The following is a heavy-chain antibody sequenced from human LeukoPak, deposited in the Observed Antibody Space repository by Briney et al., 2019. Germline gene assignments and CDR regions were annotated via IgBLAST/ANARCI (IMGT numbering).Heavy chain of an antibody. Sequence: ASVKVSCKASGGTFSSYAISWVRQASGQGLEWMGGIIPIFGTANYAQKFQGRVTITTDESTSTAYMELSSLRSEDTAVYYCASVNYYDSSGYSRYYYYMDVWGKGTTVTVSS. CDR2: IIPIFGTA. J-gene: IGHJ6*03. V-gene: IGHV1-69*05. CDR3: ASVNYYDSSGYSRYYYYMDV. CDR1: GGTFSSYA. D-gene: IGHD3-22*01.